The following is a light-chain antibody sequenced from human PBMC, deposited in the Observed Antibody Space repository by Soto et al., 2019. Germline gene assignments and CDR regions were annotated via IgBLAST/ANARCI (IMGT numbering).Light chain of an antibody. CDR3: SAWDDSLNDFV. CDR2: RND. V-gene: IGLV1-47*01. CDR1: SSNIGRDF. J-gene: IGLJ1*01. Sequence: QSVLTQPPSASGTPGQTVTLSCSGSSSNIGRDFVYWYQQLPGTAPKLLMYRNDQRPSGVSDRFSGSKSGTSASLAISGLRSEDEADYFCSAWDDSLNDFVFGTGTKATVL.